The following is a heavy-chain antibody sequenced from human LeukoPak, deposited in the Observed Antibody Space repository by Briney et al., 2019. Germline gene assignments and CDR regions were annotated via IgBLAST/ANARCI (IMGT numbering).Heavy chain of an antibody. CDR2: IYYSGST. J-gene: IGHJ3*02. CDR1: GGSISSSSYY. V-gene: IGHV4-39*02. D-gene: IGHD3-10*01. Sequence: SETLSLTCTVSGGSISSSSYYWGWIRQPPGKGLEWIGSIYYSGSTYYNPSLKSRVTISVDTSKNQFSLKLSSVTAADTAVHYCARDLYYYGSGGSSRAFDIWGQGTMVTVSS. CDR3: ARDLYYYGSGGSSRAFDI.